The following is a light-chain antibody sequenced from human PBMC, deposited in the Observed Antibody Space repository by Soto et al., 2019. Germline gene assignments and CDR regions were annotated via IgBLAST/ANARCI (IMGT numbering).Light chain of an antibody. Sequence: QSALTQPASVSGSPGQSITISCTGTSSDVGSYNLVSWYQQHPGKAPKPMIYEVIKRPSGVSNRFSGSKSGNTASLTISGLQAEDEADYYCCSYAGSSTYVFGTGTKLTVL. CDR1: SSDVGSYNL. J-gene: IGLJ1*01. CDR3: CSYAGSSTYV. V-gene: IGLV2-23*02. CDR2: EVI.